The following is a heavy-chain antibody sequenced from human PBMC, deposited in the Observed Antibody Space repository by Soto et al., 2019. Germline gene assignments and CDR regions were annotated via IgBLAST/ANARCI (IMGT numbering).Heavy chain of an antibody. CDR3: ARVNRGYSGYDLDY. CDR2: IIPILGIA. V-gene: IGHV1-69*02. J-gene: IGHJ4*02. D-gene: IGHD5-12*01. CDR1: GGTFSSYT. Sequence: QVQLVQSGAEVKKPGSSVQVSCKASGGTFSSYTISWVRQAPGQGLEWMGRIIPILGIANYAQKLQARVTITADNSTSTAYMELSSLRSEDTAVYYGARVNRGYSGYDLDYWGQGPLVTVSS.